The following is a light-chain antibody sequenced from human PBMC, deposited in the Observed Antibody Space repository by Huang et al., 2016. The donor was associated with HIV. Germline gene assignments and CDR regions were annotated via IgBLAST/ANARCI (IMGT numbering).Light chain of an antibody. V-gene: IGKV3-11*01. J-gene: IGKJ4*01. Sequence: IVLTQSPATLSLSPGERATLSCRASQSLNKFLAWYQRKPDQAPRLLIYNATDRATGVPARFIGGGSGTDFTLTITDLKAEDFAIYYCQQRSSSLTFGGGTKVEIK. CDR3: QQRSSSLT. CDR1: QSLNKF. CDR2: NAT.